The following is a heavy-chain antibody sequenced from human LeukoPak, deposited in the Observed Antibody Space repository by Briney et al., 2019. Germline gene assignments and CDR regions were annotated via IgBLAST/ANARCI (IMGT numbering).Heavy chain of an antibody. V-gene: IGHV3-30*02. D-gene: IGHD5-24*01. J-gene: IGHJ4*02. Sequence: GGSVRLLRAVSGFILCILDVLGAPAARTRALEWVAFIRYDGSNKYYADSVKGRFTISRDNSKNTLYLQMNRLRAEDTAVYYCSGEMATIDYWGQGTLVTVSS. CDR1: GFILCILD. CDR2: IRYDGSNK. CDR3: SGEMATIDY.